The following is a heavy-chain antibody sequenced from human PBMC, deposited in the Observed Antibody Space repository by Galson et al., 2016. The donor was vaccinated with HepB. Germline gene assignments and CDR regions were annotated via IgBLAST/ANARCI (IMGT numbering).Heavy chain of an antibody. CDR3: AKSISGFWNKYPCFGH. J-gene: IGHJ4*02. CDR1: GITFGAYG. V-gene: IGHV3-49*04. Sequence: SLRLSCATSGITFGAYGMSWVRQAPGKGLERLGFIRSKAYGGTTEYAASVKGRFTISRDDSKSIAYLQMNSLRAEDTAIYYGAKSISGFWNKYPCFGHWGQGALVIVSS. CDR2: IRSKAYGGTT. D-gene: IGHD3-3*01.